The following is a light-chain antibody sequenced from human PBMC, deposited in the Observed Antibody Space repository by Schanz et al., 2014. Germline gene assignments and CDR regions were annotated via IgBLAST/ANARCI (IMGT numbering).Light chain of an antibody. CDR3: QQYFSYSGT. CDR1: QSVHRNY. Sequence: EIVLTQSPGTLSLSPGERATLSCRASQSVHRNYLAWHQQKPGQAPRLLIYAASSRATGIPDRFSGSGSGTYFTLTISSLQPDDFATYYCQQYFSYSGTFGQGTKVEI. J-gene: IGKJ1*01. V-gene: IGKV3-20*01. CDR2: AAS.